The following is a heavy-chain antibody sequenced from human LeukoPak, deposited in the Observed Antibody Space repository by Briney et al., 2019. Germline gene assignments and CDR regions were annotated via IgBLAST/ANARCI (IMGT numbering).Heavy chain of an antibody. D-gene: IGHD2-8*01. CDR3: ARDSIVRGNIGNDMDV. CDR2: ISHSGRTM. CDR1: GFTFSDYC. V-gene: IGHV3-11*01. Sequence: GGSLRLSCAASGFTFSDYCMSWVGQAPGKGLVWVSCISHSGRTMYYADSVKGRFTISRDNAKNSLYLQMNSLRAGDTAVYYCARDSIVRGNIGNDMDVWGKGTTVTVSS. J-gene: IGHJ6*03.